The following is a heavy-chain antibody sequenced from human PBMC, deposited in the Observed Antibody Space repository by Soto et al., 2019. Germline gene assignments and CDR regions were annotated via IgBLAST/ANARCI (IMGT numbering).Heavy chain of an antibody. CDR2: IKQDGSEK. J-gene: IGHJ4*02. CDR3: ARDGGSGTYTRVYFDY. D-gene: IGHD1-26*01. Sequence: GSLRLSCAASGLTFSSYWMSWVRQAPGQGLEGVANIKQDGSEKYYVDSVKGRFTTSSDNAKNSLYLQMGSRRADDTAVYYCARDGGSGTYTRVYFDYWGQGTLVTVSS. V-gene: IGHV3-7*03. CDR1: GLTFSSYW.